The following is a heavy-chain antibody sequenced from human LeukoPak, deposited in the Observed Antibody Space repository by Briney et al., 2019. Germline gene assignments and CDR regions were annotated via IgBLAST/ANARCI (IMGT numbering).Heavy chain of an antibody. CDR1: GFTFSSYS. Sequence: GGSLRLSCAASGFTFSSYSMNWVRQAPGKGLEWVSSTSSSSSYIYYADSVKGRFTISRDNAKNSLYLQMNSLRAEGTAVYYCARAYSGSYAEGFDYWGQGTLVTVSS. CDR3: ARAYSGSYAEGFDY. V-gene: IGHV3-21*01. CDR2: TSSSSSYI. D-gene: IGHD1-26*01. J-gene: IGHJ4*02.